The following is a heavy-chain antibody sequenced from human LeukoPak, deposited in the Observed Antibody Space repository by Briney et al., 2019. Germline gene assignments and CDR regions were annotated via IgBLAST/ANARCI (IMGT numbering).Heavy chain of an antibody. CDR3: ARPNHDAFDI. V-gene: IGHV1-18*01. J-gene: IGHJ3*02. CDR1: GYTFTSHG. D-gene: IGHD1-14*01. Sequence: GASVKVSCKASGYTFTSHGISWVRQAPGQGLEWMGWISAYNGNTNYAQKLQGRVTMTTDTSTSTVYMELSSLRSEDTAVYYCARPNHDAFDIWGQGTMVTVSS. CDR2: ISAYNGNT.